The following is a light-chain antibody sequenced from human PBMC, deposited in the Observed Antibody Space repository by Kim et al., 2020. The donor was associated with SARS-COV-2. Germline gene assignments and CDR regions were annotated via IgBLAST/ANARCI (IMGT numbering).Light chain of an antibody. CDR1: SSNVGGYNY. CDR3: SSYTTTTPRV. V-gene: IGLV2-14*03. J-gene: IGLJ3*02. Sequence: QSALTQPSSVSGSPGQSITISCTGTSSNVGGYNYVSWYQQHPGKAPKLMIYDVGTRPSGVSDRFSGSKSGNTASLTISGLQTEDEADYYCSSYTTTTPRVFGGGTQLTVL. CDR2: DVG.